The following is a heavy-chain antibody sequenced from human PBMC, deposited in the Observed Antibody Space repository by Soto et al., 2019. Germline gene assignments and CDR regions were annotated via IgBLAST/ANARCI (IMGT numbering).Heavy chain of an antibody. J-gene: IGHJ3*02. CDR3: ARVLCHTDDCSSTYSPASAFDI. CDR1: GYTFTGYY. D-gene: IGHD2-2*01. CDR2: INPNSGGT. V-gene: IGHV1-2*02. Sequence: ASVKVSCKASGYTFTGYYMHWVRQAPGQGLEWMGWINPNSGGTNYAQKFQGRVTMTRDTSISTAYMELSRLRSDDTAVYYCARVLCHTDDCSSTYSPASAFDIWGQGTMVTV.